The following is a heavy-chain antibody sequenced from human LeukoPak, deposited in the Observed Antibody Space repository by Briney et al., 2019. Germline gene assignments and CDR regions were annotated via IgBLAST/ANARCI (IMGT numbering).Heavy chain of an antibody. V-gene: IGHV4-34*01. CDR2: INHSGST. CDR1: GGSFSGYY. J-gene: IGHJ2*01. Sequence: SETLSLTCAVYGGSFSGYYWSWIRQPPGKGLEWIGEINHSGSTNYNPSLKSRVTISVDTSKNQFSLKLSSVTAADTAVYYCARDYGDYDRRYFDLRGRGTLVTVSS. CDR3: ARDYGDYDRRYFDL. D-gene: IGHD4-17*01.